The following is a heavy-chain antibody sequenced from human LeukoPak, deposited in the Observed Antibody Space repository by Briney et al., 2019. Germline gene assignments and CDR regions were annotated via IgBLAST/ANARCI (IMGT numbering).Heavy chain of an antibody. Sequence: GGSLRLSCAASGFTFSTYGMYWVRQAPGKGLEWVGVISYDGSNEYYADSVKGRSTISRDDAKNTLFLEMNSLRPEDTAVYYCAKGGLQLVRYSFDHWGQGALVTVSS. V-gene: IGHV3-30*18. D-gene: IGHD6-13*01. J-gene: IGHJ4*02. CDR1: GFTFSTYG. CDR3: AKGGLQLVRYSFDH. CDR2: ISYDGSNE.